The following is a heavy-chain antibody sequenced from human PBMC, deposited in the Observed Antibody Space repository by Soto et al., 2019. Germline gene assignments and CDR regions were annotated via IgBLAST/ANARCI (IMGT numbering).Heavy chain of an antibody. V-gene: IGHV3-11*01. D-gene: IGHD6-19*01. CDR1: GFTFSDYY. CDR2: ISSSGSTI. J-gene: IGHJ4*02. CDR3: AREGVAARFDY. Sequence: GGSLRLSCAASGFTFSDYYMSWIRQAPGKGLEWVSDISSSGSTIDQADSVKGRFAIFRDNSQNSLYLQMNSLRAEDTAVYYCAREGVAARFDYWGQGTLVTVSS.